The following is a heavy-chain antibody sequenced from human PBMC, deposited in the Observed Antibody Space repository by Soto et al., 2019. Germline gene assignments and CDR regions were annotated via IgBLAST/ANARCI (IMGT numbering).Heavy chain of an antibody. CDR3: ARYCRGGGCHRAVLDY. J-gene: IGHJ4*02. Sequence: ASVKVSCKASGYTFTTYGITWVRQAPGQGLEWMGWINTYNGATNYAQNLQGRVTMTTDTSSNTAYMELRSLRSDDTAVYFCARYCRGGGCHRAVLDYWGQGTLVTVYS. V-gene: IGHV1-18*01. CDR1: GYTFTTYG. CDR2: INTYNGAT. D-gene: IGHD2-15*01.